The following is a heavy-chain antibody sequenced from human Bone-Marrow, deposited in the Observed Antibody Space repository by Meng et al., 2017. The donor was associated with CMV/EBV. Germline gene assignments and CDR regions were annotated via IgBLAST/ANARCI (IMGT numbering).Heavy chain of an antibody. V-gene: IGHV4-30-4*08. Sequence: SCSASGGSISSGEYYWSWIRRPPGKGLEWIGYIYYSGSTYYNPSLRSRVSISVDTSKNQFSLKLSSVTAADTAVYYCARIVPEYNNYFDYWGQGTLVTVSS. D-gene: IGHD1-1*01. CDR1: GGSISSGEYY. CDR2: IYYSGST. CDR3: ARIVPEYNNYFDY. J-gene: IGHJ4*02.